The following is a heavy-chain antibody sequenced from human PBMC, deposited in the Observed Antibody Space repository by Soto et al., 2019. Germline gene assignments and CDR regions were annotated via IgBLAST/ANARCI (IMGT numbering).Heavy chain of an antibody. CDR3: ARDHRQQLVLRYYYGMDV. CDR2: INPNSGGT. CDR1: GYTFTGYY. Sequence: ASVKVSCKASGYTFTGYYMHWVRQAPGQGLEWMGWINPNSGGTNYAQKFQGWVTMTRDTSISTAYMELSRLRSDDTAVYYCARDHRQQLVLRYYYGMDVWGQGTTVTVSS. D-gene: IGHD6-13*01. J-gene: IGHJ6*02. V-gene: IGHV1-2*04.